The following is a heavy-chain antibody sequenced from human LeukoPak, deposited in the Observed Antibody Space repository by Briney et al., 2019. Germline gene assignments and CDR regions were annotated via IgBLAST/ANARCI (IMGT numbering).Heavy chain of an antibody. CDR1: GGSISSYF. CDR3: ARHRTSSRTSGFDP. D-gene: IGHD3-16*01. J-gene: IGHJ5*02. Sequence: KPSETLSLTCTVSGGSISSYFWSWIRQPPGKGLEWIGYIYYSGSTNYNPSLKSRVTISVDTSKNQFSLRLSSVTAADTAVCYCARHRTSSRTSGFDPWGQGTLVTVSS. CDR2: IYYSGST. V-gene: IGHV4-59*08.